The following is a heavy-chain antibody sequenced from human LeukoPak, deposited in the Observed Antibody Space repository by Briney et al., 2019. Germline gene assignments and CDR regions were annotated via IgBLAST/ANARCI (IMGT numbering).Heavy chain of an antibody. CDR2: IYYSGST. Sequence: SETLSLTCTVSGGSISSYYWSWIRQHPGKGLEWIGYIYYSGSTYYNPSLKSRVTISVDTSKNQFSLKLSSVTAADTAVYYCARDPYSSSGDAFDIWGQGTMVTVSS. CDR1: GGSISSYY. V-gene: IGHV4-59*06. J-gene: IGHJ3*02. D-gene: IGHD6-6*01. CDR3: ARDPYSSSGDAFDI.